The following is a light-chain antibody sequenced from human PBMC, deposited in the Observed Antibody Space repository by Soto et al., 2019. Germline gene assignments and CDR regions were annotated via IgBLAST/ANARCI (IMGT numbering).Light chain of an antibody. CDR3: HQHGYPPIP. V-gene: IGKV3-20*01. CDR2: GAS. CDR1: QSVCSNY. J-gene: IGKJ5*01. Sequence: GVTQSPGAVSLSTGERATLSCRASQSVCSNYLAWYQQKTGQAPRLLIYGASSRATGIADRFSGSGSGTDFTLTISRLAPEDLEPYYCHQHGYPPIPLGQARRLEI.